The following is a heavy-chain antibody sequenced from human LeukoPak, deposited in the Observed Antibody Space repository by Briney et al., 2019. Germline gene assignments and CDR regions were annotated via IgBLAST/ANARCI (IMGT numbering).Heavy chain of an antibody. V-gene: IGHV4-59*01. J-gene: IGHJ4*02. CDR3: ASSIAVAEFDY. CDR1: GGSISSYY. CDR2: IYYSGST. Sequence: SETLSLTCTVSGGSISSYYWSWIRQPPGKGLEWIGYIYYSGSTNYNPSLKSRVTISVDTSKNQFSLKLSSVTAADTAVYYCASSIAVAEFDYWGQGALVTVSS. D-gene: IGHD6-19*01.